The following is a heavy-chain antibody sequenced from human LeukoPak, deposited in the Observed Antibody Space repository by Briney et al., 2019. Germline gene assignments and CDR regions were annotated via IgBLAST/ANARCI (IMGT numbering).Heavy chain of an antibody. V-gene: IGHV3-23*01. J-gene: IGHJ4*02. D-gene: IGHD6-13*01. Sequence: GGSLRLSCAASGFTLSSYAMTWVRQAPGGGLEWGSSVDGGGGGTYYADSVKGRFTISRDNSKDTLYLQMNGLRAEDTAVYFCAQQPAGSGAWYSLHYDFWGQGTLVTVSS. CDR2: VDGGGGGT. CDR3: AQQPAGSGAWYSLHYDF. CDR1: GFTLSSYA.